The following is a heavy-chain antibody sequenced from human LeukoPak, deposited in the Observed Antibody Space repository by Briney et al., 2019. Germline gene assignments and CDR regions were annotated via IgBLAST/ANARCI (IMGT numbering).Heavy chain of an antibody. CDR3: TKKNLA. Sequence: GGSLRLSCAASGFTIGSYWMTWVRQAPGKGLEWVANINQDGSAKHYMDSARGRFTISRDNARNSLSLQMNSLRTEDTAVYYCTKKNLAWGQGTLVTVSS. V-gene: IGHV3-7*02. CDR1: GFTIGSYW. D-gene: IGHD2/OR15-2a*01. J-gene: IGHJ5*02. CDR2: INQDGSAK.